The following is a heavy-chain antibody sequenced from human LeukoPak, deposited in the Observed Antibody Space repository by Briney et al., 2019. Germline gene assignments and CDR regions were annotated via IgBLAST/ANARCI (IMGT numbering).Heavy chain of an antibody. CDR2: IRSKGNSYEA. Sequence: GGSLRLSCAASGFTLSGSPIHWVRQASGKGLEGVGRIRSKGNSYEAAYAASVKGRFTISRDDSKNMTYLQMNSLKTEDTAIYYCTREGCGATSCYTNDYWGPGALVTVSS. CDR1: GFTLSGSP. V-gene: IGHV3-73*01. D-gene: IGHD2-2*02. J-gene: IGHJ4*02. CDR3: TREGCGATSCYTNDY.